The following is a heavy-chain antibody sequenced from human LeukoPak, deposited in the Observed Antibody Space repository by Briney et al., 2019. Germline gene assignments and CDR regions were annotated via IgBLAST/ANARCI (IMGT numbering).Heavy chain of an antibody. CDR3: ARAVGGRDYGLDV. Sequence: PGGSLRPSCAASGFTFSSYSMNWVRQAPGKGLEWVSSISSSSSYIYYADSVKGRFTISRDNAKNSLYLQMNSLRAEDTAVYYCARAVGGRDYGLDVWGQGTTVTVSS. CDR1: GFTFSSYS. J-gene: IGHJ6*02. V-gene: IGHV3-21*01. CDR2: ISSSSSYI. D-gene: IGHD1-26*01.